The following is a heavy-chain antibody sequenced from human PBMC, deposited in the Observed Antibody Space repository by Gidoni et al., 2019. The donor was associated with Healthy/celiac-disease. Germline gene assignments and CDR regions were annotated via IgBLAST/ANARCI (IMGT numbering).Heavy chain of an antibody. CDR2: IIPIFGTA. V-gene: IGHV1-69*01. J-gene: IGHJ6*03. CDR1: GGTFSSYA. Sequence: QVQLVQSGAEVKKPGSSVKVSCKAAGGTFSSYAISWVRQAPGQGLEWMGGIIPIFGTANYAQKFQGRVTITADDSTSTAYMELSSLRSEDTAVYYCARAIFGVVMNYYYYMDVWGKGTTVTVSS. D-gene: IGHD3-3*01. CDR3: ARAIFGVVMNYYYYMDV.